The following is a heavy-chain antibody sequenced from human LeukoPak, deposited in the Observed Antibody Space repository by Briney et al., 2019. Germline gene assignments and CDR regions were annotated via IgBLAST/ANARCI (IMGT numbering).Heavy chain of an antibody. D-gene: IGHD3-10*01. Sequence: SVKVSCKASGGTFSSYAISWVRQAPGQGLEWMGGIIPIFGTANYAQKFQGRVTITADESTGTAYMELSSLRSEDTAVYYCARVRKTHYSGSFQDAFDIWGQGTMVTVSS. V-gene: IGHV1-69*13. J-gene: IGHJ3*02. CDR3: ARVRKTHYSGSFQDAFDI. CDR1: GGTFSSYA. CDR2: IIPIFGTA.